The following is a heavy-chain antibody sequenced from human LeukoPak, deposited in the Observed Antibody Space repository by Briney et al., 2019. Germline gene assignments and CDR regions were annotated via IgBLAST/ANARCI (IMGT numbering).Heavy chain of an antibody. J-gene: IGHJ4*02. Sequence: ASVKVSCKASGYTFTGYYMHWVRQAPGQGLEWMGWINPNSGGTNYAQKFQGRVTMTRDTSISTAYMELSRLRSDDTAVYYCAREHILTGSPNLDYWGQGTLVTVSS. D-gene: IGHD3-9*01. V-gene: IGHV1-2*02. CDR2: INPNSGGT. CDR1: GYTFTGYY. CDR3: AREHILTGSPNLDY.